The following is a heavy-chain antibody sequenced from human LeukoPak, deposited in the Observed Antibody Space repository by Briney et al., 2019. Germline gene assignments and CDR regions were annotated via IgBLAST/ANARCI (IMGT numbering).Heavy chain of an antibody. D-gene: IGHD6-13*01. CDR1: GDTFSGYY. J-gene: IGHJ4*02. Sequence: ASVTVSFKASGDTFSGYYIHWVRQAPGQRLEWMGWINPNSGDTNYAQKFQGRVTMTRDTSISTAYMEVTRLRFDDTAVYYCARGPYTSSWAPYFDHWGQGTLVTVSS. V-gene: IGHV1-2*02. CDR3: ARGPYTSSWAPYFDH. CDR2: INPNSGDT.